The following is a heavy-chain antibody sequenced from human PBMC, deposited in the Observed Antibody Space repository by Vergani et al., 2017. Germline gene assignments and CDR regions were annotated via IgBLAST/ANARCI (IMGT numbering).Heavy chain of an antibody. CDR3: AREYSSSSGHYRYFDL. V-gene: IGHV4-61*02. Sequence: QVQLQESGPGLVKPSQTLSLTCTVSGRSISSGSYYWSWIRQPAGKGLEWIGRIYTSGSTNYNPSLKSRVTMSVDTSKNQFSLKLSSVPAADTAVYYCAREYSSSSGHYRYFDLWGRGTLVTVSS. J-gene: IGHJ2*01. CDR2: IYTSGST. CDR1: GRSISSGSYY. D-gene: IGHD6-6*01.